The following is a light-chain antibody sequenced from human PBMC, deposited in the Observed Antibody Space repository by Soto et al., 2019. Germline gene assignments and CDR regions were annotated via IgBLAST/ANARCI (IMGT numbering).Light chain of an antibody. CDR3: CSYAGSSTFGYG. CDR1: SSDVGSYNL. CDR2: EVS. V-gene: IGLV2-23*02. J-gene: IGLJ1*01. Sequence: QSVLTQPASVSGSPGQSITISCTGTSSDVGSYNLVSWYQQHPGKAPKLMIYEVSKRPSGVSNYLSGSKSGNTASLTISGLQAEDEADYYCCSYAGSSTFGYGFGTGTKVTVL.